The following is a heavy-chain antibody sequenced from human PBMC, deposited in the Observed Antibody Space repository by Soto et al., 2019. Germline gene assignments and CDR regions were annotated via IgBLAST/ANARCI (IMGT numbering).Heavy chain of an antibody. Sequence: QVQLQESGPGLVKPSQTLSLMCTVSGAPISGGDYHWSWIRQPPGKGLEWIGYIFPSGATHYNSSLGSRLTLSVETSKSHFPLKRTSVTAADTAVYFCARGSAAKRYFDLWGRGTLVAVSS. D-gene: IGHD5-18*01. J-gene: IGHJ2*01. CDR2: IFPSGAT. CDR3: ARGSAAKRYFDL. V-gene: IGHV4-30-4*01. CDR1: GAPISGGDYH.